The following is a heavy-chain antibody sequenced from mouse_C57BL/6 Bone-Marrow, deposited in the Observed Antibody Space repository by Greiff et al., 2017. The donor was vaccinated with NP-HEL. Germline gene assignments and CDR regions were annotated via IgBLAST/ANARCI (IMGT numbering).Heavy chain of an antibody. J-gene: IGHJ4*01. CDR1: GFTFTDYY. CDR2: IRNKANGYTT. Sequence: EVKLMESGGGLVQPGGSLSLSCAASGFTFTDYYMSWVRQPPGKALEWLGFIRNKANGYTTEYNASVKGRFTISRDNSQSILYLQMNALRAEDSATYYCARYTGNCYYAMDYWGQGTSVTVSS. D-gene: IGHD2-1*01. V-gene: IGHV7-3*01. CDR3: ARYTGNCYYAMDY.